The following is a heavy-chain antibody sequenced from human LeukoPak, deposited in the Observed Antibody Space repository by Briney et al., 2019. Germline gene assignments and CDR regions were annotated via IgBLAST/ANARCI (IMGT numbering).Heavy chain of an antibody. V-gene: IGHV3-11*05. CDR3: AREGASSSFGY. Sequence: GSLRLSCAASGFAFSDYYMSWIRQAPGKGLEWVSYISSRSSYTKYADSVRGRFTISRDNAKNSLYLQMNSLRAEDTAVYYCAREGASSSFGYWGQGTLVTVSS. D-gene: IGHD6-13*01. CDR1: GFAFSDYY. J-gene: IGHJ4*02. CDR2: ISSRSSYT.